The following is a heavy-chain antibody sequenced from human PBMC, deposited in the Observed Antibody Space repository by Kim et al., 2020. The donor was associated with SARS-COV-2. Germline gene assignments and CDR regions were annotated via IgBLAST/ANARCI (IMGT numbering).Heavy chain of an antibody. Sequence: SETLSLTCIVSGGPMRSYYWSWIRQPPGKGLEWIGFIYSSGSTKYNPSLKTRVTISVDTSNNLFSLKLHSVTAADTAMYYCAREHPITAAYWGGAFDFWGQGALVTVSS. CDR2: IYSSGST. J-gene: IGHJ3*01. V-gene: IGHV4-59*13. D-gene: IGHD6-13*01. CDR3: AREHPITAAYWGGAFDF. CDR1: GGPMRSYY.